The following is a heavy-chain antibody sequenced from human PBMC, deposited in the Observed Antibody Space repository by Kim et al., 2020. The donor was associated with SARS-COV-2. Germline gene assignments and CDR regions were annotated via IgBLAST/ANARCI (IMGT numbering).Heavy chain of an antibody. Sequence: ASVKVSCKVSGYTLTELSIHWVRQAPGKGLEWMGGFDPEDGETIYAQKFQGRVTMTEDTSTDTAYMELSSLRSEDTAVYYCATPRILGYCSGGSCHDAFDIWGQGTMVTVSS. CDR3: ATPRILGYCSGGSCHDAFDI. CDR1: GYTLTELS. D-gene: IGHD2-15*01. CDR2: FDPEDGET. J-gene: IGHJ3*02. V-gene: IGHV1-24*01.